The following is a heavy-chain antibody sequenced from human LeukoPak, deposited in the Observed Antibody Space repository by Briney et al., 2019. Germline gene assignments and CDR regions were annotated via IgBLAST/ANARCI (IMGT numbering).Heavy chain of an antibody. V-gene: IGHV3-30-3*01. D-gene: IGHD2-2*01. CDR3: ASPVVPAASSDY. CDR2: ISYDGSNK. CDR1: GFTFSSYA. Sequence: GGSLRLSCAASGFTFSSYAMHWVRQVPGKGLEWVAVISYDGSNKYYADSVKGRFTISRDNSKNTLYLQMNSLRAEDTAVYYCASPVVPAASSDYWGQGTLVTVSS. J-gene: IGHJ4*02.